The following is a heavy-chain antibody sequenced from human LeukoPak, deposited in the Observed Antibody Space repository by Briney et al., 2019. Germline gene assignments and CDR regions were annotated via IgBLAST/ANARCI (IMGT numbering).Heavy chain of an antibody. CDR1: GFTFSSYE. CDR3: ARALIPLWDYYYYHYMDV. CDR2: ISSSGSTI. D-gene: IGHD2-21*01. Sequence: PGGSLRLSCAASGFTFSSYEMNWVRQAPGKGLEWVSYISSSGSTIYYADSVKGRFTISRDNAKNSLYLQMNSLRAEDTAVYYCARALIPLWDYYYYHYMDVWGKGTTVTVSS. J-gene: IGHJ6*03. V-gene: IGHV3-48*03.